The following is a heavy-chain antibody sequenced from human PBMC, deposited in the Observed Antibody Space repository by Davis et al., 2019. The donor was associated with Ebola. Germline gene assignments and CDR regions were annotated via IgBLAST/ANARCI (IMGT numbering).Heavy chain of an antibody. D-gene: IGHD5-12*01. V-gene: IGHV3-74*01. Sequence: GESLKISCAASGFIFTSYWMHWVRQATGKGLVCVSRINSDGSTTGYADSVKGRFTISRDNAKNTLYLQMNSLRAEDTALYYCARAGLGGGYNYSGQGSLVTVSS. CDR1: GFIFTSYW. CDR2: INSDGSTT. CDR3: ARAGLGGGYNY. J-gene: IGHJ4*02.